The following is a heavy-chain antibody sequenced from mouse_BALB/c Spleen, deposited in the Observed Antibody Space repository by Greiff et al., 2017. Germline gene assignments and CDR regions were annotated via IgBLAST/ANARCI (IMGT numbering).Heavy chain of an antibody. V-gene: IGHV2-2*02. CDR3: ARNWLRSWYFDV. J-gene: IGHJ1*01. D-gene: IGHD1-1*01. Sequence: QVHVKQSGPGLVQPSQSLSITCTVSGFSLTSYGVHWVRQSPGKGLEWLGVIWSGGSTDYNAAFISRLSISKDNSKSQVFFKMNSLQANDTAIYYCARNWLRSWYFDVWGAGTTVTVSS. CDR2: IWSGGST. CDR1: GFSLTSYG.